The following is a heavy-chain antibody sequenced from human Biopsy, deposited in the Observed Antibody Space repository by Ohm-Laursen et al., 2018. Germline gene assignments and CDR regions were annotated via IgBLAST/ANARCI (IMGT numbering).Heavy chain of an antibody. J-gene: IGHJ6*02. CDR2: ILVGSGHT. CDR3: AATSTLYYYYYAMDV. Sequence: SVKVSCKASGFTFSSSAVQWVRQARGQRLEWIGWILVGSGHTDYAQKFQERVTITRDMSTSTAYMELTSLRSEDTAVYYCAATSTLYYYYYAMDVWDQGTTITVSS. V-gene: IGHV1-58*01. CDR1: GFTFSSSA.